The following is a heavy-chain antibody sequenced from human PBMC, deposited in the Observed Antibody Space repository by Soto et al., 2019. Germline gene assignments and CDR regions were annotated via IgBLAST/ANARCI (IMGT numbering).Heavy chain of an antibody. CDR3: ALDRGSSGYLLYFDL. CDR1: GGSISSGGYY. V-gene: IGHV4-31*03. J-gene: IGHJ4*02. Sequence: PSETLSLTCTVSGGSISSGGYYWSWIRQHPGKGLEWIGYIYYSGSTYYNPSLKSRVTISVDTSKNQFSLKLSSVTAADTAVYYCALDRGSSGYLLYFDLWGQRTLDTVSS. CDR2: IYYSGST. D-gene: IGHD3-22*01.